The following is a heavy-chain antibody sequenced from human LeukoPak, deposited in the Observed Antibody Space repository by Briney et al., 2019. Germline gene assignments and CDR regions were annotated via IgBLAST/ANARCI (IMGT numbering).Heavy chain of an antibody. CDR2: ISGSGCYT. D-gene: IGHD1-26*01. CDR1: GFTFSNFL. Sequence: GGSLRLSCAASGFTFSNFLMTWVRQAPGKGPEWVSAISGSGCYTYYSASVKGRFTISIDNSKNTLYLQMNSLRAEDTAVYYCAKKGATTGDFDYWGQGTLVTVSS. V-gene: IGHV3-23*01. J-gene: IGHJ4*02. CDR3: AKKGATTGDFDY.